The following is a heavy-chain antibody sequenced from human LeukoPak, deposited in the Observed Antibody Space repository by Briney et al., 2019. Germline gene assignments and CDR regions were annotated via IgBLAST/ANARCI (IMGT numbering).Heavy chain of an antibody. CDR3: DY. Sequence: GGSLRLSYAASGFTFSSYAMHWVRQAPGKGLEWVAVISYDGSNKYYADSVKGRFTMRAEDTAVYYCAREPLLYYDILTGYYFDYWGQGTLVTVSS. CDR2: ISYDGSNK. V-gene: IGHV3-30-3*01. J-gene: IGHJ4*02. CDR1: GFTFSSYA. D-gene: IGHD3-9*01.